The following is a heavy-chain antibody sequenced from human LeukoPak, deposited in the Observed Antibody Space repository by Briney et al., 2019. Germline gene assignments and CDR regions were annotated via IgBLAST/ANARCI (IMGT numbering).Heavy chain of an antibody. J-gene: IGHJ4*02. CDR1: GFSFSDYY. CDR3: AKEETYYDILTGYLFDY. Sequence: GGSLRLSCAASGFSFSDYYMSWIRQAPGKGLEWVSYISGGGSIIYYADSMKGRFTISRDNAKNSLYLQMNSLRADDTAIYYCAKEETYYDILTGYLFDYWGQGTLVTVSS. CDR2: ISGGGSII. V-gene: IGHV3-11*04. D-gene: IGHD3-9*01.